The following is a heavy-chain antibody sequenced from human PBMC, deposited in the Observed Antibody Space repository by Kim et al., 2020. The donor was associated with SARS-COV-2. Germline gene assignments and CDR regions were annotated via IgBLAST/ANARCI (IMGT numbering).Heavy chain of an antibody. CDR1: GFTFSSYA. CDR3: AKDPGREWELEPGGDY. D-gene: IGHD1-26*01. V-gene: IGHV3-23*01. Sequence: GGSLRLSCAASGFTFSSYAMSWVRQAPGKGLEWVSAISGSGGSTYYADSVKGRFTISRDNSKNTLYLQMNSLRAEDTAVYYCAKDPGREWELEPGGDYWGQGTLVTVSS. CDR2: ISGSGGST. J-gene: IGHJ4*02.